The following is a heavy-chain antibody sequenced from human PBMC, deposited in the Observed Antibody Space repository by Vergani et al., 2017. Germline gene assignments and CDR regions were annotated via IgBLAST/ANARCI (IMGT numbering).Heavy chain of an antibody. J-gene: IGHJ3*01. CDR2: IYPGDSEV. Sequence: EKQLVQSGSETKKPGESLKISCQAFGYIFSNFWIGWVRQRPGRGLAWMGFIYPGDSEVKSNPPFRGQVIFSVDTSVNTAYLQWRSLQASDTATYFCASGGHGSENGGALQLWGQGTNITVSS. CDR1: GYIFSNFW. CDR3: ASGGHGSENGGALQL. D-gene: IGHD3-10*01. V-gene: IGHV5-51*01.